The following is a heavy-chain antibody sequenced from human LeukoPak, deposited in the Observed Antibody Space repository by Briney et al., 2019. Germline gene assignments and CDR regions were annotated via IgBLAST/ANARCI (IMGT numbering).Heavy chain of an antibody. Sequence: GRSLRLSCAASGFTFSSYSMNWVRQAPGKGLEWVSYISSSSSTIYYADSVKGRFTISRDNAKNSLYLQMNSLRAEDTAVYYCASTVVPAAICRPCWYYLDYWGQGTLVTVSS. CDR2: ISSSSSTI. J-gene: IGHJ4*02. V-gene: IGHV3-48*04. CDR1: GFTFSSYS. CDR3: ASTVVPAAICRPCWYYLDY. D-gene: IGHD2-2*02.